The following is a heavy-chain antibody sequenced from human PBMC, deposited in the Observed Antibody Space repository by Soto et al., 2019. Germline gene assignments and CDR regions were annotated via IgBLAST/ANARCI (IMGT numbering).Heavy chain of an antibody. CDR3: ATVSTGVALYDY. CDR2: IVPDFGTT. D-gene: IGHD7-27*01. V-gene: IGHV1-69*13. J-gene: IGHJ4*02. CDR1: GGTFSSYA. Sequence: GASVKVSCKASGGTFSSYAISWVRQAPGQGLEWMGGIVPDFGTTNYAQKFQGRVTMTEDASTSTAYMELSSLRSEDTAVYYCATVSTGVALYDYWGQGTLVTVSS.